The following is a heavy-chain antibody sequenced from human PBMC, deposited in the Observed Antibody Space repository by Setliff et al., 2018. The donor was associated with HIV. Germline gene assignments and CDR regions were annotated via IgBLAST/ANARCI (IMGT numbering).Heavy chain of an antibody. CDR1: GGSISTHY. Sequence: SETLSLTCTVSGGSISTHYWSWIRQPPGKGLEWIGHIYTTGGTNYNPSLESRLTISVDTSRNQFSLRLSSVTAADTAVYYCARAPTGVTNAFDIWGQGTMVTVSS. CDR3: ARAPTGVTNAFDI. J-gene: IGHJ3*02. CDR2: IYTTGGT. V-gene: IGHV4-4*08. D-gene: IGHD2-8*02.